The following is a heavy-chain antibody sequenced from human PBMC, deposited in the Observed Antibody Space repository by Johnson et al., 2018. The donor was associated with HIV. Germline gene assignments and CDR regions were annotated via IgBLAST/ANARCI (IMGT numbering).Heavy chain of an antibody. J-gene: IGHJ3*02. CDR1: GFTVSSNY. Sequence: VQLVESGGGLVQPGRSLRLSCAASGFTVSSNYMSWVRQAPGKGLEWVSTISGSGGNTYYADSVKGRFTISRDNSKNTLYLQMNSLRAEDTAVYYCARSATGTTADAFDIWGQGTMVTVSS. D-gene: IGHD1-7*01. CDR2: SGSGGNT. CDR3: ARSATGTTADAFDI. V-gene: IGHV3-23*04.